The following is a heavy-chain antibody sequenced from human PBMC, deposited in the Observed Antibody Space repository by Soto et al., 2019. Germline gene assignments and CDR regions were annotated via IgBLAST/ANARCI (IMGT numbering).Heavy chain of an antibody. D-gene: IGHD5-18*01. CDR3: AKGKGPAMATSFDY. CDR1: GFTFSSYG. J-gene: IGHJ4*02. Sequence: PGGSLRLSCAASGFTFSSYGMHWVRQAPGKGLEWVAVISYDGSNKYYADSVKGRFTISRGNSKNTLYLQMNSLRAEDTAVYYCAKGKGPAMATSFDYWGQGTLVTVSS. CDR2: ISYDGSNK. V-gene: IGHV3-30*18.